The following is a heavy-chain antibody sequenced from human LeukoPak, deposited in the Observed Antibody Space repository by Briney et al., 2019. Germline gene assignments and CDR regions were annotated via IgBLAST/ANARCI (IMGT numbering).Heavy chain of an antibody. CDR2: IKSKADGGTT. D-gene: IGHD3-3*02. CDR1: GYSHCDAR. CDR3: TTDSGQVGAIGIF. J-gene: IGHJ4*02. V-gene: IGHV3-15*01. Sequence: GESHKLPCAPSGYSHCDARMIWVRQAPGKGLEWVGRIKSKADGGTTDYAAPVQGRFTLSRDDSKNTLSLQMNSLRTEDTGVYYCTTDSGQVGAIGIFWGRGTLVTVSS.